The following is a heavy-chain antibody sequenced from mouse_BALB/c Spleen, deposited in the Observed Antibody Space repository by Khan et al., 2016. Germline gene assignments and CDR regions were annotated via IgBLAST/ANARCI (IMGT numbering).Heavy chain of an antibody. CDR1: GYSITSDYA. D-gene: IGHD1-1*01. Sequence: EVQLQESGPGLVKPSQSLSLTCTVTGYSITSDYAWNWIRQFPGNKLEWMGYISYSGSTSYNTSHKRRISITRDTSKNHIFLQCNSVTTADTATSSCAILIYYYGSNFAYCGQVTLVTVSA. V-gene: IGHV3-2*02. CDR2: ISYSGST. CDR3: AILIYYYGSNFAY. J-gene: IGHJ3*01.